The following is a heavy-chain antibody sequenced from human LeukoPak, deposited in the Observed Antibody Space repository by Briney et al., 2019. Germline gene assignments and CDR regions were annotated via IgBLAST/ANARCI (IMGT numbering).Heavy chain of an antibody. V-gene: IGHV4-34*01. J-gene: IGHJ4*02. CDR1: GGSFSGYY. CDR3: ARVVPHYYGSDY. Sequence: SETLSLTCAVYGGSFSGYYWSRIRQPPGKGLEWIGGINHSGSTNYNPSLKSRVTISVDTSKNQFSLKLSSVTAADTAVYYCARVVPHYYGSDYWGQGTLVTVSS. CDR2: INHSGST. D-gene: IGHD3-10*01.